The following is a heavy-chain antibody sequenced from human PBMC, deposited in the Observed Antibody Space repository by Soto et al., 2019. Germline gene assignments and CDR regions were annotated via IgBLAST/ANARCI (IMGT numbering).Heavy chain of an antibody. D-gene: IGHD3-10*01. V-gene: IGHV4-34*01. CDR2: INHSGST. Sequence: LSLTCAVYGGSFSGYYWSWIRQPPGKGLEWIGEINHSGSTNYNPSLKSRVTISVDTSKNQFSLKLSSVTAADTAVYYCARGYITMVRGVIVVYYYYGMDVWGQGTTVTVSS. CDR1: GGSFSGYY. CDR3: ARGYITMVRGVIVVYYYYGMDV. J-gene: IGHJ6*02.